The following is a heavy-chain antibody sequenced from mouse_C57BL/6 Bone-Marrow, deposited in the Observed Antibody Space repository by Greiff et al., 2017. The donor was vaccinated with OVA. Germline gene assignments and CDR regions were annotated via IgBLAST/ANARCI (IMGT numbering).Heavy chain of an antibody. Sequence: QVHVKQSGAELVKPGASVKMSCKASGYTFTTYPIEWMKQNNGKSLEWIGNFHPYNDDTKYNAKFKGKATLTVEKSSSTVYLELSRLTSDDSAVYYCARPGDYDWDWFAYWGQGTLVTVSA. D-gene: IGHD2-4*01. V-gene: IGHV1-47*01. CDR3: ARPGDYDWDWFAY. J-gene: IGHJ3*01. CDR2: FHPYNDDT. CDR1: GYTFTTYP.